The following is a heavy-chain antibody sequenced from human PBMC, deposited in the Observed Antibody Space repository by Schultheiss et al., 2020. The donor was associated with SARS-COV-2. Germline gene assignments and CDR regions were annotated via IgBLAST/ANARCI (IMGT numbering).Heavy chain of an antibody. CDR2: ISKDGSDR. CDR1: GFTFSSFA. D-gene: IGHD1-26*01. Sequence: GGSLRLSCAASGFTFSSFAMHWVRQAPGKGLEWVTVISKDGSDRYYADSVKGRFTISKDNAKNSLYLQMNRLTDEDTAVYFCASHTWSHWFDDWGQGTQVTVSS. CDR3: ASHTWSHWFDD. J-gene: IGHJ4*02. V-gene: IGHV3-30*04.